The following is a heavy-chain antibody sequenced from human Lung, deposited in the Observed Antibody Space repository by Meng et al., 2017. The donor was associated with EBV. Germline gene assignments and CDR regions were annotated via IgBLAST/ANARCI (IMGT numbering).Heavy chain of an antibody. CDR2: IHHSGST. J-gene: IGHJ4*02. V-gene: IGHV4-34*01. CDR1: GGSFSGNF. Sequence: VQLQQWGAGLLEPSETLALPCAVYGGSFSGNFWSWIRQSPGKGLEWIGEIHHSGSTNYNPSLKNRVTISLDTSKKQFSLQLTSVTAADTAVYFCARDPAQEDFDTSGYLYDYWGPGTLVTVSS. D-gene: IGHD3-22*01. CDR3: ARDPAQEDFDTSGYLYDY.